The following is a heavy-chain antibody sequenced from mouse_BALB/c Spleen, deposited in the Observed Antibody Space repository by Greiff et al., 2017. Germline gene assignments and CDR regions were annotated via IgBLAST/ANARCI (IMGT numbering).Heavy chain of an antibody. Sequence: DVKLQESGPGLVKPSQSLSLTCTVTGYSITSDYAWNWIRQFPGNKLEWMGYISYSGSTSYNPSLKSRISITRDTSKNQFFLQLNSVTTEDTATYYCARTTAGAMDYWGQGTSVTVSS. CDR2: ISYSGST. J-gene: IGHJ4*01. V-gene: IGHV3-2*02. D-gene: IGHD1-2*01. CDR3: ARTTAGAMDY. CDR1: GYSITSDYA.